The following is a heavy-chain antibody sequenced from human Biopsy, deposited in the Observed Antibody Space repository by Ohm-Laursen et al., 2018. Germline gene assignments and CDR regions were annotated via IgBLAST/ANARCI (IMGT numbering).Heavy chain of an antibody. CDR3: ARDRGYYSDRTVPGYFDL. CDR1: GDSISSYY. D-gene: IGHD3-22*01. J-gene: IGHJ2*01. Sequence: SETLSLTCIVSGDSISSYYWSWIRQPPGKGLQWIEYVYYTGSTDYNPSLQSRVTISVDTSKNHFSLRLRSVTPADTAIYYCARDRGYYSDRTVPGYFDLWGRGTLVTVSS. CDR2: VYYTGST. V-gene: IGHV4-59*01.